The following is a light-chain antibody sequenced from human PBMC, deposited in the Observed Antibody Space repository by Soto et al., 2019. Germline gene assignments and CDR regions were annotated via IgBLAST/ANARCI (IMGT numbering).Light chain of an antibody. Sequence: EIVLTQSPATLSLSPGERATLSCRASQSVSSYLAWYQQKPGQAPRLLIYDASNRATGIPVRFSGSGSGTDFTLTISSLEHEDFALYYCQKRKNWQITLGQGTRLEI. V-gene: IGKV3-11*01. CDR3: QKRKNWQIT. J-gene: IGKJ5*01. CDR1: QSVSSY. CDR2: DAS.